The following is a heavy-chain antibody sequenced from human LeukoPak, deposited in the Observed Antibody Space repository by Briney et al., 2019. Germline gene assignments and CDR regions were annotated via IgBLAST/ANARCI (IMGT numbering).Heavy chain of an antibody. V-gene: IGHV3-30*18. J-gene: IGHJ4*02. CDR3: AKEMGCSGGSCYSAFDY. CDR1: GFTFSSYG. D-gene: IGHD2-15*01. Sequence: GRSLRLSCAASGFTFSSYGMNWVRQAPGKGLEWVAVISYDGSHEYYADSVKGRFTISRDNPKSALYLQMNSLRAEDTAVYYCAKEMGCSGGSCYSAFDYWGQGTLVAVSS. CDR2: ISYDGSHE.